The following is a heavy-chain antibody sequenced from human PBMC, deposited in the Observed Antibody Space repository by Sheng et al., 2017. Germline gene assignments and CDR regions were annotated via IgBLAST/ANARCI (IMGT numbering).Heavy chain of an antibody. CDR2: IYHSGST. CDR3: ASVTYSSSSDNAFDI. J-gene: IGHJ3*02. V-gene: IGHV4-4*02. CDR1: GGSISSTNW. Sequence: QVQLQESGPGLVKPSGTLSLTCAVSGGSISSTNWWSWVRQPPGKGLEWIGEIYHSGSTNYNPSLKSRVTISVDKSKNQFSLRLSSVTAADTAVYYCASVTYSSSSDNAFDIWAKGQWSPSLQ. D-gene: IGHD6-13*01.